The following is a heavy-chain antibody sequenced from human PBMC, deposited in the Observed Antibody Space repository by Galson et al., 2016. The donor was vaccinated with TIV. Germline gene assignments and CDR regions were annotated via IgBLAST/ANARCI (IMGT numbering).Heavy chain of an antibody. CDR3: ARGPGYTYGYIFDY. D-gene: IGHD5-18*01. V-gene: IGHV1-46*01. CDR1: GYIFTSWY. Sequence: SVKVSCKASGYIFTSWYIHWVRQAPGQGLEWVGIVNPSGGTTSYAQKFQGRVTMTRDTSTSTVYMGLNSLKSDDTAVYYCARGPGYTYGYIFDYWGQVTLVTVSS. J-gene: IGHJ4*02. CDR2: VNPSGGTT.